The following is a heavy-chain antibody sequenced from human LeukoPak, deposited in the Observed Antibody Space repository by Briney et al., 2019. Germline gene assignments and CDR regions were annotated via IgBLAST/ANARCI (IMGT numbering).Heavy chain of an antibody. CDR1: GGTFSSYA. J-gene: IGHJ6*03. CDR3: AARMVRGVPYYMDV. CDR2: IIPIFGTA. Sequence: ASVKVSCKASGGTFSSYAISWVRQAPGQGLEWMGGIIPIFGTANYAQKFQGRVTITTDESTSTAYMELSSLRSEDTAVYYCAARMVRGVPYYMDVWGKGTTVTVFS. V-gene: IGHV1-69*05. D-gene: IGHD3-10*01.